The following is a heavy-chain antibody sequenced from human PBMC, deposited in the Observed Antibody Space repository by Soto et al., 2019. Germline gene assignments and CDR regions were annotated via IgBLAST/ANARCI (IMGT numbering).Heavy chain of an antibody. V-gene: IGHV1-3*01. J-gene: IGHJ5*02. CDR3: ASGLATGQLDH. D-gene: IGHD2-2*01. CDR2: INPDNGNT. Sequence: QVQLVQSGAEVKKPGASVKISCKASGYTFTRYTMNWVRQAPGQRLEWMGWINPDNGNTKASQKFQDRVITTRDTSASYAYTDLISRRSDDTEVYDCASGLATGQLDHWGQGTVVTVSA. CDR1: GYTFTRYT.